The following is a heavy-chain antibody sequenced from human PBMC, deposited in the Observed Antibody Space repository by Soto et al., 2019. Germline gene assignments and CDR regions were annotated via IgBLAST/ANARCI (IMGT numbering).Heavy chain of an antibody. CDR1: GFTFSSYW. V-gene: IGHV3-7*01. J-gene: IGHJ5*02. CDR2: IKQDGSEK. CDR3: ARRVPTILPLKTNWFDP. D-gene: IGHD3-9*01. Sequence: PGGSLRLSCAASGFTFSSYWMSWVRQAPGKGLEWVANIKQDGSEKYYVDSVRGRFTISRDNAKNSLYLQMNSLRAEDTAVYYCARRVPTILPLKTNWFDPWGQGTLVTVSS.